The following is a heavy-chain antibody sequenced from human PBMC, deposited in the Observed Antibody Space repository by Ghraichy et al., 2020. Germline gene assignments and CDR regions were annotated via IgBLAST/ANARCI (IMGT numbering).Heavy chain of an antibody. CDR3: ARLRASTLTL. V-gene: IGHV3-74*01. Sequence: GGSLRLSCAASGFTFSSYWMNWVRQAPGKGLVWVSRVNSDGSSTSYADSVKGRFTISRDNAKNTLYLQMNSLRAEDTAVFYCARLRASTLTLWGQGTLVTVSS. D-gene: IGHD4-17*01. CDR1: GFTFSSYW. CDR2: VNSDGSST. J-gene: IGHJ4*02.